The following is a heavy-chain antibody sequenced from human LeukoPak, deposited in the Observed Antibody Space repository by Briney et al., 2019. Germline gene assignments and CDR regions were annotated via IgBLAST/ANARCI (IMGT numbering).Heavy chain of an antibody. D-gene: IGHD2-21*02. CDR1: GGSIISHY. V-gene: IGHV4-4*07. CDR3: ARHRKDHIVVVTDPLDY. CDR2: IYSSGST. Sequence: SETLSLTCSVSGGSIISHYWTWIRQPAGKGLEWIGRIYSSGSTNYSPSLKSRVTMSVDTSKNQFSLKLTSVTAADTAVYYCARHRKDHIVVVTDPLDYWGQGTLVTVSS. J-gene: IGHJ4*02.